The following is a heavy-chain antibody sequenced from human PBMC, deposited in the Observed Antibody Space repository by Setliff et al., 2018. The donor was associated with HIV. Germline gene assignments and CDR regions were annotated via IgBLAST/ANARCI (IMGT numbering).Heavy chain of an antibody. Sequence: SETLSLTCTVSGGSMSPYYWSWIRQPAGKGLEWIGRIYTSESTNYNPSLKSRVTMPLDTSRNQFSLTLSSVTAADTAVYYCARDYGDYVFAFDIWGQGTMVTVSS. CDR1: GGSMSPYY. CDR2: IYTSEST. D-gene: IGHD4-17*01. J-gene: IGHJ3*02. V-gene: IGHV4-4*07. CDR3: ARDYGDYVFAFDI.